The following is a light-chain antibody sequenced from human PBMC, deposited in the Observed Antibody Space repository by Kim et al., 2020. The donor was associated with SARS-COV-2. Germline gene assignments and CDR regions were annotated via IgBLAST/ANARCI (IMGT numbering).Light chain of an antibody. CDR2: GKD. V-gene: IGLV3-19*01. Sequence: SSELTQDPTVSVALGQTVRITCQGDSLRSYYAAWYQQRPGQAPVLVIYGKDNRPSGIPDRFSGSSSGNTATLTITGAQADDEADYYCYSRDTNGNYVLFG. J-gene: IGLJ2*01. CDR1: SLRSYY. CDR3: YSRDTNGNYVL.